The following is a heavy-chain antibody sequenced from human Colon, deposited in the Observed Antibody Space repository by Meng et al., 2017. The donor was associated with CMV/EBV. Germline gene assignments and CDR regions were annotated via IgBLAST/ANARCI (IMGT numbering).Heavy chain of an antibody. V-gene: IGHV3-48*03. CDR2: ISGTGSLI. J-gene: IGHJ6*02. Sequence: GESLKISCAGSEFNFNDYEMSWVRQAPGGGLEWISSISGTGSLIYYADSLRGRFSVSRDNPKKSLYLQMNSLRAEDTAVYYCARRNSSSWYRNYYHAMDVWGQGTAVTVSS. CDR1: EFNFNDYE. D-gene: IGHD6-13*01. CDR3: ARRNSSSWYRNYYHAMDV.